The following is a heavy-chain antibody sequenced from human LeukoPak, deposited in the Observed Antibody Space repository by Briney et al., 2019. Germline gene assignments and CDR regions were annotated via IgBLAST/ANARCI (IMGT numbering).Heavy chain of an antibody. CDR1: GASLSTSPYY. CDR3: ARDSSITMVRGPSNWFDP. V-gene: IGHV4-38-2*02. J-gene: IGHJ5*02. CDR2: IYHSGST. Sequence: SETLSLTCSVSGASLSTSPYYWGWIRQPPGKGLEWIGSIYHSGSTYYNPSLKSRVTISVDTSKNQFSLKLSSVTAADTAVYYCARDSSITMVRGPSNWFDPWGQGTLVTVSS. D-gene: IGHD3-10*01.